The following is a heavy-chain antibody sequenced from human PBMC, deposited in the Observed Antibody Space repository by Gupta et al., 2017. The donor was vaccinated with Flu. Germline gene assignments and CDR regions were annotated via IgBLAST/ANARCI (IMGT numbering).Heavy chain of an antibody. D-gene: IGHD2-2*01. V-gene: IGHV1-2*06. CDR2: INPNSGGT. CDR3: ARDVEPAANDAFPI. Sequence: TFTDYYIHWVRQAPGQGLEWMGRINPNSGGTNFAQKFQGRVTMTRDTSTSTAYMELDRLIFDDTAVYYCARDVEPAANDAFPIWGQGTMVT. CDR1: TFTDYY. J-gene: IGHJ3*02.